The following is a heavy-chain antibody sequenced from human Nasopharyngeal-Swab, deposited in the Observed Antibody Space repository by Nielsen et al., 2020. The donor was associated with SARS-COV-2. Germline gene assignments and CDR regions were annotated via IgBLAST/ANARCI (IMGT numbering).Heavy chain of an antibody. D-gene: IGHD3/OR15-3a*01. J-gene: IGHJ4*02. V-gene: IGHV4-30-2*01. CDR3: ASVLDLGILDY. CDR2: IYHSGST. Sequence: WIRQPPGKGLEWIGYIYHSGSTYYNPSLKSRVTISVDRSKNQFSLKRSSVTAADTAVYYCASVLDLGILDYWGQGTLVTVSS.